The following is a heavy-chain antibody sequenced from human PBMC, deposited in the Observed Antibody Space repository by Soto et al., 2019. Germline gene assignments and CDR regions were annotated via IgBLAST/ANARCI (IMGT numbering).Heavy chain of an antibody. Sequence: EAQLLESGGGLMQPGGSLRLSCAASGFTFSACAMSWVRQAPGKGLEWVSGVAHTGDSAHYADSVRGRFTISRDNSKNTVYLQMNSLRAEDTAVYYCAKDLYYWSAMDVGGQGTTVTVSS. D-gene: IGHD1-1*01. CDR1: GFTFSACA. CDR3: AKDLYYWSAMDV. V-gene: IGHV3-23*01. CDR2: VAHTGDSA. J-gene: IGHJ6*02.